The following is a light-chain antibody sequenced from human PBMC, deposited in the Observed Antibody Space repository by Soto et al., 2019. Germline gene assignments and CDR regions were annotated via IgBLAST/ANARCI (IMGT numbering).Light chain of an antibody. CDR1: QSVSSN. J-gene: IGKJ1*01. Sequence: EIVMTHSPATLSASPGDRATISCRASQSVSSNLDWYQQKPGHAPRLLIYGASTLDTGVPARFSGSGSGTEFTLTISSLQSEDFAVYYCQQYDNWPRTFGHGTKVEIK. V-gene: IGKV3-15*01. CDR3: QQYDNWPRT. CDR2: GAS.